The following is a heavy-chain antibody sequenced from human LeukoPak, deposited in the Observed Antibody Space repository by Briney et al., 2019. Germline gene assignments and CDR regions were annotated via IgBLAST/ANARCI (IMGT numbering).Heavy chain of an antibody. CDR2: INPNSGDT. CDR3: ARDPRYYYMDV. Sequence: ASVKVSCKASGYTFTGYYTHWVRQAPGQRLEWMGWINPNSGDTNYAQKFQGRVTMTRDTSISTAYMELSRLRFDDTAVYYCARDPRYYYMDVWGKGTTVTVSS. V-gene: IGHV1-2*02. CDR1: GYTFTGYY. J-gene: IGHJ6*03.